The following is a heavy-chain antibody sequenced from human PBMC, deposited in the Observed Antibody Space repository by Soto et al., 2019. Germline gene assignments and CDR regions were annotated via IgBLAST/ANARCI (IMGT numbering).Heavy chain of an antibody. CDR1: GVSFTEAY. D-gene: IGHD3-9*01. V-gene: IGHV4-34*12. Sequence: QVHLQRWGAGLLQPSGTLSLTCTVSGVSFTEAYWPWVSQSPGRGLVWIGEVFHAGNTNYNPSLKTLVTLSLDTAKNQFSLRMTSVTAARSAVYYSERAPRELLAEGPLFLFYYYGFNVWGQGTTVIVSS. CDR2: VFHAGNT. J-gene: IGHJ6*02. CDR3: ERAPRELLAEGPLFLFYYYGFNV.